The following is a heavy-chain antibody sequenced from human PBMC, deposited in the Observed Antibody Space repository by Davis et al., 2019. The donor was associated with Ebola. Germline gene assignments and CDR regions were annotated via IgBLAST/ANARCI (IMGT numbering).Heavy chain of an antibody. V-gene: IGHV4-59*01. CDR2: IYYSGST. D-gene: IGHD3-22*01. CDR1: GASISSYY. Sequence: MPGGSLRLSCSVSGASISSYYWSWIRQPPGKGLEWIGYIYYSGSTNYNPSLKSRVTISVDTSKNQFSLKLSSVTAADTAVYYCARVGYYYDSSGYHTGAFDIWGQGTMVTVSS. CDR3: ARVGYYYDSSGYHTGAFDI. J-gene: IGHJ3*02.